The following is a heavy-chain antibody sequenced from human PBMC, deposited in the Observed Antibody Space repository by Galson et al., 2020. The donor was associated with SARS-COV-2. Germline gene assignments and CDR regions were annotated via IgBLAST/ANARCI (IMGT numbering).Heavy chain of an antibody. CDR2: IYSGGST. Sequence: GGSLRLSCAASGFTVSSNYMSWVRQAPGKGLEWVSVIYSGGSTYYKDSVKGRFTISRDNSKNTLYLQMNSLRAEDTAVYYCARVSEFIRGYYFDYWGQGTLVTVSS. J-gene: IGHJ4*02. CDR3: ARVSEFIRGYYFDY. V-gene: IGHV3-66*01. CDR1: GFTVSSNY. D-gene: IGHD3-22*01.